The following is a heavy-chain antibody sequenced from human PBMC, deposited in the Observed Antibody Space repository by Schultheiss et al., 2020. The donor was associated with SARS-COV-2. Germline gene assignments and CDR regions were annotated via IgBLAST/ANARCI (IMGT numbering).Heavy chain of an antibody. D-gene: IGHD3-3*01. J-gene: IGHJ6*02. CDR1: GFTFSSYS. V-gene: IGHV3-21*01. CDR2: ISSSSTYI. CDR3: ARVGTIFGVVPHYYYYYGMDV. Sequence: GESLKISCAASGFTFSSYSMNWVRQAPGKGLEWVSSISSSSTYIYYADSVKGRFTISRDNSKNSLYLQMNSLRAEDTAVYYCARVGTIFGVVPHYYYYYGMDVWGQGTTVTVSS.